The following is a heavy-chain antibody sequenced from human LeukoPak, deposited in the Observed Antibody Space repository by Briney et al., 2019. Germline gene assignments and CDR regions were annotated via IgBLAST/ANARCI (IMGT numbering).Heavy chain of an antibody. CDR2: ISGGSDGT. V-gene: IGHV3-23*01. CDR1: GFTFINYA. D-gene: IGHD5-18*01. Sequence: PGGSLRLSCAASGFTFINYAMSWGRQAPGMGLEWVSGISGGSDGTYYADSVKGGFTISRDNSKNTLYLQMNSLRAEDTAIYYCAKGSSGYIYGDYWGQGTLVTVSS. J-gene: IGHJ4*02. CDR3: AKGSSGYIYGDY.